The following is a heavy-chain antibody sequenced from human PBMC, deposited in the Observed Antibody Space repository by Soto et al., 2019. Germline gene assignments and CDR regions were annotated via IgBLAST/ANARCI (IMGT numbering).Heavy chain of an antibody. CDR3: AKDGSYSSSWPYYFDH. Sequence: EVQLLESGGGLVQPGGSLRLSCAASGFTFSTYTMTWLRQAPGKGLEWVSSISGSGGHTYYAESVKGRLTVSRDSSKNMLFLQMNSLRAEDTAVYYCAKDGSYSSSWPYYFDHWGQGTVVNVSS. J-gene: IGHJ4*02. CDR2: ISGSGGHT. V-gene: IGHV3-23*01. CDR1: GFTFSTYT. D-gene: IGHD6-13*01.